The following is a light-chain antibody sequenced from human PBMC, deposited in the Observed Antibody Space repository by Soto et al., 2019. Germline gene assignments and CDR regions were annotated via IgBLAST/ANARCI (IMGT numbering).Light chain of an antibody. J-gene: IGKJ1*01. CDR3: QQYDTSPRT. CDR2: GAS. CDR1: QSVSSNY. Sequence: EVMLTQSPGTLSLSPGERATLSCRASQSVSSNYLAWYQQKSGQAPRLLIYGASNRATGIPDRFSGSWSGTDFTLTIRSLEPEDFAVYYCQQYDTSPRTFGQGTKVEFK. V-gene: IGKV3-20*01.